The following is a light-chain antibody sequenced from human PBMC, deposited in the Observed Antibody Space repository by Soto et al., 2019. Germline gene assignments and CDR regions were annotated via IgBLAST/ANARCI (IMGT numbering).Light chain of an antibody. V-gene: IGKV2-28*01. CDR2: LGS. Sequence: DIVMTQSPFSLPVTPGEPASISCRSSQSLLHSNGYNYLDWYLQKPGQSPQLLIYLGSNRASGVPDRVSGSGSGTDFTLKISRVEAEDVGVYYYMQALPPFGPGTKVDIK. J-gene: IGKJ3*01. CDR1: QSLLHSNGYNY. CDR3: MQALPP.